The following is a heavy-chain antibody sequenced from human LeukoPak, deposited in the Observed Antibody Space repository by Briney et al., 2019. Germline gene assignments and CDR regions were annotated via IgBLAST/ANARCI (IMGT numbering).Heavy chain of an antibody. CDR3: VRGEPDAVRFYFDF. D-gene: IGHD2-2*01. J-gene: IGHJ4*02. CDR1: GFTFSSYS. CDR2: ISSSGS. V-gene: IGHV3-21*01. Sequence: GGSLRLSCAASGFTFSSYSMNWVRQAPGKGLEWVSPISSSGSYSDSVKGRFTISRDNAKNSLYLQMDSLRAEDTAVYYCVRGEPDAVRFYFDFWGQGALVTVSS.